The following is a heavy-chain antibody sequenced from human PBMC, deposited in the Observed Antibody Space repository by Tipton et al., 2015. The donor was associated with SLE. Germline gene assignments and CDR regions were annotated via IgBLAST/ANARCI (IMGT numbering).Heavy chain of an antibody. CDR3: ARGRASRITIMDV. CDR1: GYSISSGYY. D-gene: IGHD3-3*01. V-gene: IGHV4-38-2*02. CDR2: INHSGST. Sequence: LRLSCTVSGYSISSGYYWGWIRQPPGKGLEWIGEINHSGSTNYNPSLKSRVTISVDTSKNQFSLKLSSVTAADTAVYYCARGRASRITIMDVWGQGTTVTVSS. J-gene: IGHJ6*02.